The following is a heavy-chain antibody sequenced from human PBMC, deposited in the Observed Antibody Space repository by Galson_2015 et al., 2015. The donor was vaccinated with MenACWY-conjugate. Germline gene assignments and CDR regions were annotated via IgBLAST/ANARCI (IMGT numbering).Heavy chain of an antibody. Sequence: SLRLSCAASGFTFTSHWMHWARQVPGKGLVWVARVIMDGTGATYADSVKGRFPISRDNAKDTLYLQMDNLRADDTALYYCARAGRYDYLDSWGEGTLVTVSS. D-gene: IGHD5-12*01. CDR2: VIMDGTGA. CDR1: GFTFTSHW. V-gene: IGHV3-74*01. J-gene: IGHJ4*02. CDR3: ARAGRYDYLDS.